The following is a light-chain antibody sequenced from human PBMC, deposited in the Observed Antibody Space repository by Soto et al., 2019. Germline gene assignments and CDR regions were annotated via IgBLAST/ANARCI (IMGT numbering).Light chain of an antibody. V-gene: IGLV2-14*03. CDR2: DVS. CDR3: ASYTTSSTYV. Sequence: SVLTQPAPLSGAPWQSIAISCTGTSRVVGAFNYVSWYQQHPGKAPKFMIFDVSSRPSGVSDRFSGSKSGNTASLTISGLQTEDEADYYCASYTTSSTYVFGTGTKVTVL. J-gene: IGLJ1*01. CDR1: SRVVGAFNY.